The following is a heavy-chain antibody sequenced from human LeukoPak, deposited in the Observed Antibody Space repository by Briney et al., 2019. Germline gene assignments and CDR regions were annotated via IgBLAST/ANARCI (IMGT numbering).Heavy chain of an antibody. J-gene: IGHJ6*03. CDR2: IYTSGST. CDR3: ARDENERMATSDYYYYMDV. Sequence: SETLSLTCSVSGGSVTSGSYYWSWIRQPAGKGLEWIGRIYTSGSTNYNPPLKSRVTMSVDMSKNQFSLKLSSVTAADTAVYYCARDENERMATSDYYYYMDVWGKGTTVTVSS. V-gene: IGHV4-61*02. CDR1: GGSVTSGSYY. D-gene: IGHD5-12*01.